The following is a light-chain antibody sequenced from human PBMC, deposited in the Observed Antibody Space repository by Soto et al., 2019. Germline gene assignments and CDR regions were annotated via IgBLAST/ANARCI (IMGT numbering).Light chain of an antibody. CDR1: SSDVGVYNY. CDR2: EVS. J-gene: IGLJ1*01. V-gene: IGLV2-14*01. CDR3: SSYTSSGTYV. Sequence: QSALTQPASVSGSPGQSIAISCTGTSSDVGVYNYVSWYQQHPDKAPKLMIYEVSNRPSGVSSRFSGSKSGDTASLTISGLQAEDEADYYCSSYTSSGTYVFGTGTKVTVL.